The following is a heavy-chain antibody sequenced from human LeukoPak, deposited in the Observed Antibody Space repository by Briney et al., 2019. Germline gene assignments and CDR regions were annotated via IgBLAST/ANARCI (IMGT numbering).Heavy chain of an antibody. CDR3: ATTTAEYYYDSSGLKH. CDR2: ISTDGRGT. V-gene: IGHV3-64*01. J-gene: IGHJ4*02. D-gene: IGHD3-22*01. CDR1: GFTFSDYA. Sequence: GGSLRLSCAASGFTFSDYAMHWVRQAPGKGLEYVSAISTDGRGTYYANSVKGRFTISRDNSKNTLYLQMGSLRSEDTAVYYCATTTAEYYYDSSGLKHWGQGTLVTVSS.